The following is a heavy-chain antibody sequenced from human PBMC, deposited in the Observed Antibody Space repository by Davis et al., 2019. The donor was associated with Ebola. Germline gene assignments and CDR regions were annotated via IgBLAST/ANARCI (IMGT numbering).Heavy chain of an antibody. CDR3: AKGGFRELLGLYYGMDV. J-gene: IGHJ6*02. CDR1: GFTVSSNY. D-gene: IGHD3-10*01. V-gene: IGHV3-23*01. Sequence: GESLKTPCAASGFTVSSNYMSWVRQAPGKGLEWVSAISGSGGSTYYADPVKGRFTISRDNSKNTLYLQMNSLRAEDTAVYYCAKGGFRELLGLYYGMDVWGQGTTVTVSS. CDR2: ISGSGGST.